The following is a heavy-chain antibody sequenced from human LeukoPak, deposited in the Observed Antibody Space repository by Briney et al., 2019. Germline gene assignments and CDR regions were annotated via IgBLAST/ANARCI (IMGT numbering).Heavy chain of an antibody. J-gene: IGHJ2*01. CDR2: INPSGGST. D-gene: IGHD6-13*01. V-gene: IGHV1-46*01. CDR3: ARGGLIAALRLRYFDL. Sequence: ASVKVSCKASGYTFTSYYMHWVRQAPGQGLEWMGIINPSGGSTSYAQKFQGRVTMTRDTSTSTVYMELSSLRSEDTAVYYCARGGLIAALRLRYFDLWGPGTLVTVSS. CDR1: GYTFTSYY.